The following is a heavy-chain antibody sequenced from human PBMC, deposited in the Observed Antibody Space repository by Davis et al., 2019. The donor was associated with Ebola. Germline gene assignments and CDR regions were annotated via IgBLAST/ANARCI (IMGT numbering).Heavy chain of an antibody. D-gene: IGHD1-1*01. J-gene: IGHJ4*02. CDR3: AKPVMTALTTGDY. V-gene: IGHV3-23*01. Sequence: GGSLRLSCATSGFTFTHYAITWYRQAPGQWLQWVAIVTASGGNTFYADSVKGRFTISRNIPRSTLYLQMNGLRAEDTGVYYCAKPVMTALTTGDYCGQGTLVVVSS. CDR2: VTASGGNT. CDR1: GFTFTHYA.